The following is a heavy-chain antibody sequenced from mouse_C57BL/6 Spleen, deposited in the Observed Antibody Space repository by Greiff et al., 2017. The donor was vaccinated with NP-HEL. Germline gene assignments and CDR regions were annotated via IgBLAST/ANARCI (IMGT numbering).Heavy chain of an antibody. Sequence: VQLQQSGPELVKPGASVKISCKASGYAFTSSWMHWVKQRPGKGLEWIGRIYPGAGGTDYNGKFKGKATLTADKSSSTAYMQLSSLTSEDSAVYFCAREDRYFDVWGKGTTVTVSS. CDR2: IYPGAGGT. CDR1: GYAFTSSW. V-gene: IGHV1-82*01. J-gene: IGHJ1*03. D-gene: IGHD3-3*01. CDR3: AREDRYFDV.